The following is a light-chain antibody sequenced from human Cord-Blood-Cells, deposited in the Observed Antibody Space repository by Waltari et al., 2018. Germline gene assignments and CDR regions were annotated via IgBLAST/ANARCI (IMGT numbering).Light chain of an antibody. Sequence: SSELTQDPPVSVALGPTVRITCQGDSLSSYYASWYQQKPGQAPLLVIYGKNNRPSGIPDRFSGSSSGNTASLTITGAQAEDEADYYCNSRDSSGNHLVFGGGTKLTVL. CDR3: NSRDSSGNHLV. CDR2: GKN. CDR1: SLSSYY. J-gene: IGLJ2*01. V-gene: IGLV3-19*01.